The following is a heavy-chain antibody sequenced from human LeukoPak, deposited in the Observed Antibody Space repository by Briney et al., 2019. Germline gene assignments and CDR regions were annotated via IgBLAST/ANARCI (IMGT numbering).Heavy chain of an antibody. CDR3: ARARYSAAPDY. CDR2: IYTTGST. CDR1: GGSVSSGYYY. V-gene: IGHV4-61*02. Sequence: NPSETLSLTCTVSGGSVSSGYYYWSWIRQPAGKGLEWIGRIYTTGSTDYNSSLKSRVTISVDTSKNQISLKLGSVAAADTAVYFCARARYSAAPDYWGQGTLVTVSS. J-gene: IGHJ4*02. D-gene: IGHD1-26*01.